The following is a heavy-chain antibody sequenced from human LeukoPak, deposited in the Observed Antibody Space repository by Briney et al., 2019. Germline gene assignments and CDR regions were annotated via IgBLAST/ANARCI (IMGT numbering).Heavy chain of an antibody. CDR1: GVSISSYW. CDR3: ARGGYTISGFHSEF. Sequence: SETLSLTCDVSGVSISSYWWSWVRKPAGKGLEWIGRIYTTGRTNYSPSFQSRVTMSIDMSKNHFSLTLRSVTAADTAVYYCARGGYTISGFHSEFWGQG. CDR2: IYTTGRT. J-gene: IGHJ4*02. V-gene: IGHV4-4*07. D-gene: IGHD5-24*01.